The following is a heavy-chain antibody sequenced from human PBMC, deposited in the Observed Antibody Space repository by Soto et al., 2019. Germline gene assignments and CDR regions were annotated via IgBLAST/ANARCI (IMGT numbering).Heavy chain of an antibody. J-gene: IGHJ3*02. CDR3: ARNLPTHAFDI. CDR1: GGSISSYY. D-gene: IGHD4-17*01. Sequence: ASETLSLTCTVSGGSISSYYWSWIRQPPGKGLEWIGYIYYSGSTNYNPSLKSRVTISVDTSKNQFSLKLSSVTAADTAVYYCARNLPTHAFDIWGQGTMVTVSS. CDR2: IYYSGST. V-gene: IGHV4-59*01.